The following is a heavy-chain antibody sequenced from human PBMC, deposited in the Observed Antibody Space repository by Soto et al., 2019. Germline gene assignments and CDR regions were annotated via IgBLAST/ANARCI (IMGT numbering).Heavy chain of an antibody. CDR1: GHSMNSW. V-gene: IGHV4-4*02. J-gene: IGHJ4*02. Sequence: QVQLQESGPGLMKPSGTLSLTCAVSGHSMNSWWSWVRQPPGKGLEWIGEIYESGITYYNPSLQSRVTISLDKSRNQISLKLTSVTSADTAFYYCARTVTYYIGDWGQGTLVTVSS. CDR2: IYESGIT. CDR3: ARTVTYYIGD. D-gene: IGHD2-21*02.